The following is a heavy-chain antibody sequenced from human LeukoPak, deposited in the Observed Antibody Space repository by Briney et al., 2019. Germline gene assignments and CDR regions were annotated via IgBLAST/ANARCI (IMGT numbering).Heavy chain of an antibody. Sequence: GGSLRLSCAASGFTFSSYAMSWVGQAPGKGLEWVPAISGSGASTYYADSVKGRFTISRDNSKNTLYLQMNSLRAEDTAVYYCAKTLYYYDSTGYYYFDYWGQGTLVTVSS. CDR1: GFTFSSYA. CDR2: ISGSGAST. D-gene: IGHD3-22*01. V-gene: IGHV3-23*01. J-gene: IGHJ4*02. CDR3: AKTLYYYDSTGYYYFDY.